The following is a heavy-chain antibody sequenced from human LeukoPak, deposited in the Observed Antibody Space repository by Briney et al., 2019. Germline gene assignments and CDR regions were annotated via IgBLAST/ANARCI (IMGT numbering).Heavy chain of an antibody. CDR2: ISYDGSNK. V-gene: IGHV3-30-3*01. CDR3: ARSTTPHYYGSGSYALGY. D-gene: IGHD3-10*01. J-gene: IGHJ4*02. Sequence: PGGSLRLSCAASGFTFSTYAMHWVRQGPGKGLEWVAVISYDGSNKYYADSVKGRFTISRDNSKNTLYLQMSSLSAGDTAVYYCARSTTPHYYGSGSYALGYWGQGTLVTVPS. CDR1: GFTFSTYA.